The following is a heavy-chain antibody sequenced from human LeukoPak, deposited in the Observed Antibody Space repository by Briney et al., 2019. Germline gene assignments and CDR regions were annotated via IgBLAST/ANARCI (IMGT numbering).Heavy chain of an antibody. D-gene: IGHD2-21*02. CDR2: ISAYNGNT. Sequence: GASVKVSCKASGGTFSSYAISWVRQAPGQGLEWMGWISAYNGNTNFAQKFQGRLTMTTDTSTSTAYMELRRLRSDDTAVYYCARGRRTYCGGDCESCDYWGQGTLVTVSS. CDR1: GGTFSSYA. V-gene: IGHV1-18*01. CDR3: ARGRRTYCGGDCESCDY. J-gene: IGHJ4*02.